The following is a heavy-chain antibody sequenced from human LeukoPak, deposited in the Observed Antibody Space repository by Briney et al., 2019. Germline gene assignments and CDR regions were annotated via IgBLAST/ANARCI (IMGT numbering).Heavy chain of an antibody. CDR1: GYTFTSYG. J-gene: IGHJ4*02. V-gene: IGHV1-18*01. CDR3: ARTPPGYYYGSGSYDY. Sequence: ASVKVSCKASGYTFTSYGISWVRQAPGQGLEWMGWISAYNGNTNYAQKLQGRVTMTRDTSTSTVYMELSSLRSEDTAVYYCARTPPGYYYGSGSYDYWGQGTLVTVSS. D-gene: IGHD3-10*01. CDR2: ISAYNGNT.